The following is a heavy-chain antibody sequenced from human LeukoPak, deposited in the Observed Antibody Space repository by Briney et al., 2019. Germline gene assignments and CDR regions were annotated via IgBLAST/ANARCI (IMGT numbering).Heavy chain of an antibody. Sequence: GASVKVSCKASGYTFTGYYMHWVRQAPGQGLEWMGWINPNSGGTNYAQKFQGRVTMTRNTSISTAYMELSSLRSEDTAVYYCARDVAAAAGSYFDYWSQGTLVTVSS. CDR2: INPNSGGT. D-gene: IGHD2-15*01. V-gene: IGHV1-2*02. J-gene: IGHJ4*02. CDR1: GYTFTGYY. CDR3: ARDVAAAAGSYFDY.